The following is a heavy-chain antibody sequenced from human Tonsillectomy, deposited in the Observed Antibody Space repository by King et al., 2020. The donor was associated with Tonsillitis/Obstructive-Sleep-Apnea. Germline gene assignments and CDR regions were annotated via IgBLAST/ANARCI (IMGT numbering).Heavy chain of an antibody. CDR1: GFSFSNYA. J-gene: IGHJ6*03. D-gene: IGHD6-13*01. Sequence: VQLLESGGDLVQPGGSLRLSCAASGFSFSNYAMHWVRQAPGKGLEWVSTISRSSGRTFYADSVKGRFTISRDNSENTLYLQINSLRAEDTAVYYCAIDQQPDPHYYYYYYMDVWGKGTTVTVSS. CDR3: AIDQQPDPHYYYYYYMDV. CDR2: ISRSSGRT. V-gene: IGHV3-23*01.